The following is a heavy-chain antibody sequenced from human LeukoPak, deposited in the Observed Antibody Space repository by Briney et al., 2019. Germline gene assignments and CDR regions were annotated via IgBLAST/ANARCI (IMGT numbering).Heavy chain of an antibody. CDR3: ARGGRVYYDFWSGYVTPGFDY. Sequence: SETLSLTCAVYGGSFSGYYWSWIRQPPGKGLEWIGEIDHSGSTNYNPSLKSRVTISVDTSKNQFSLKLSSVTAADAAVYYCARGGRVYYDFWSGYVTPGFDYWGQGTLVTVSS. CDR2: IDHSGST. D-gene: IGHD3-3*01. V-gene: IGHV4-34*01. J-gene: IGHJ4*02. CDR1: GGSFSGYY.